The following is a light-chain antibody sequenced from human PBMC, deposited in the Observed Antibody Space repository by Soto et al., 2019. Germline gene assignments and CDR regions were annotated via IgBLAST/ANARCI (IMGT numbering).Light chain of an antibody. V-gene: IGLV2-14*01. J-gene: IGLJ3*02. CDR1: SSDIGDYYY. CDR2: EVS. CDR3: ISYTSSSTFEV. Sequence: QSALTQPASVSGSPGQSITISCTGTSSDIGDYYYVSWYQHHPGKAPKLMIYEVSNRPSGISNRFSGSKSGNTASLTISGLQSEDEADYYCISYTSSSTFEVFGGGTKLTVL.